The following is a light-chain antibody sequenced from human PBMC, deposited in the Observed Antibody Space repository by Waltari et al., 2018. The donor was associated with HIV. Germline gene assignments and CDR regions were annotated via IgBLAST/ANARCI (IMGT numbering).Light chain of an antibody. J-gene: IGLJ1*01. V-gene: IGLV2-14*01. CDR1: INDVGGYKY. Sequence: QSALTQPASVSGSPGQSITISCTGTINDVGGYKYVSWYQPRPGKAPKLIIYQVTNRPSGVSDRFSGSKSGNTASLTISGLQAEDEADYYCSSFTISSTLDFGTGTKVTVI. CDR2: QVT. CDR3: SSFTISSTLD.